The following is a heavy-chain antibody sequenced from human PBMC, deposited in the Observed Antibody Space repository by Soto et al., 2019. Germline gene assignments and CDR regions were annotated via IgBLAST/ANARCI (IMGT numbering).Heavy chain of an antibody. CDR3: ARPTLPGIAVAGFDY. CDR2: IYYSGST. V-gene: IGHV4-61*01. J-gene: IGHJ4*02. CDR1: GGSVSSGSYY. D-gene: IGHD6-19*01. Sequence: SETLSLTCTVSGGSVSSGSYYWSWIRQPPGKGLEWIGYIYYSGSTNYNPSLKSRVTISVDTSKNQFSLKLSSVTAADTAVYYCARPTLPGIAVAGFDYWGQGTLVTVSS.